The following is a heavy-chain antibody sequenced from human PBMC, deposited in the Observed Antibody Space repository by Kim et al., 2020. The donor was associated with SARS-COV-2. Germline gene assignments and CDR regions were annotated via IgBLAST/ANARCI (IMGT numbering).Heavy chain of an antibody. J-gene: IGHJ6*02. CDR3: ARGSYASGMDV. CDR2: TP. Sequence: TPYYSPALKRRVTISLDGSRTQFFLNLNSVTAADTAVYYCARGSYASGMDVWGQGTAVTVSS. V-gene: IGHV4-30-2*01. D-gene: IGHD3-16*01.